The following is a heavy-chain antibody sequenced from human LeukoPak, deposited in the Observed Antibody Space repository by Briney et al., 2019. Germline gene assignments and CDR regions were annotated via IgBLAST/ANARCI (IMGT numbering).Heavy chain of an antibody. D-gene: IGHD2-21*01. CDR3: ARDSPNEGILWWSIDY. CDR1: GISFTFYS. CDR2: ISSSSSYI. J-gene: IGHJ4*02. Sequence: GGSLRLSCAASGISFTFYSMSWVRQAPGKGLEWVSSISSSSSYIYYADSVKGRFTISRDNAKNSLYLQMNSLRAEDTAVYYCARDSPNEGILWWSIDYWGQGTLVTVSS. V-gene: IGHV3-21*01.